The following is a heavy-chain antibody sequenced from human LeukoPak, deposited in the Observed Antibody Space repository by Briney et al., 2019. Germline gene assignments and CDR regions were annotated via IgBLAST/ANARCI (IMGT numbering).Heavy chain of an antibody. V-gene: IGHV4-39*02. Sequence: PSETLSLTCTVSGGSISSSNCYWGWIRQPPGKGLEWIGSIYYSGGTYYNASLKSRVTISIDTSKNQFSLKLSSVTAADTAVYYCARDRYSNLDYWGQGTLVTVSS. CDR3: ARDRYSNLDY. CDR2: IYYSGGT. CDR1: GGSISSSNCY. D-gene: IGHD4-11*01. J-gene: IGHJ4*02.